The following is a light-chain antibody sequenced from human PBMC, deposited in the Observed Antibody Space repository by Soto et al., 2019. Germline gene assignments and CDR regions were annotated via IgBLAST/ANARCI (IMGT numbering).Light chain of an antibody. CDR2: EVS. CDR1: NSDIGTYIY. CDR3: CSYGGSYTWV. Sequence: QSALTQPPSASGSPGQSVTISCTGTNSDIGTYIYVSWYQQHPGKGPRLIIYEVSKRPSGIPDRFSGSKSGNTASLTVSGLQTEDEADYYCCSYGGSYTWVFGGGTKVTVL. J-gene: IGLJ3*02. V-gene: IGLV2-8*01.